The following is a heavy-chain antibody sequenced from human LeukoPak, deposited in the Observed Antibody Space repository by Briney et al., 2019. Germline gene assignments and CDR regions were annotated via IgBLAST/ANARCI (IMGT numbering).Heavy chain of an antibody. Sequence: SGTLSLTCTVSGGSISGSGYYWGWIRQPPTKGLEWVATVNYRGSAFYSPSLRSRATISVDTSKNQLSLRLTSVTAADTAVYYCAREPDAWGQGTLVTVSS. V-gene: IGHV4-39*07. CDR1: GGSISGSGYY. J-gene: IGHJ5*02. CDR2: VNYRGSA. CDR3: AREPDA.